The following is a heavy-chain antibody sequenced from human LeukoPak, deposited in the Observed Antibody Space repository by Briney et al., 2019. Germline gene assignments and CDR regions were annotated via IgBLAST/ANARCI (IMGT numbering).Heavy chain of an antibody. CDR3: ARDHGGDY. V-gene: IGHV3-30*04. CDR1: GFTFSSYA. J-gene: IGHJ4*02. CDR2: ISYDGSNK. Sequence: PGGSLRLSCAASGFTFSSYAMHWVRQAPGKGLEWVAVISYDGSNKYYADSVKGRFTISRDNSKNTLYLQMNSLRAESTAVYYCARDHGGDYWGQGTLVTVSS. D-gene: IGHD4-17*01.